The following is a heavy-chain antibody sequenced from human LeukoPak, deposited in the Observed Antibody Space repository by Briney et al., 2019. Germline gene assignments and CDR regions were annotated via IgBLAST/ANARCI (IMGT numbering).Heavy chain of an antibody. CDR3: ARDRYYFDY. J-gene: IGHJ4*02. V-gene: IGHV4-59*01. CDR2: IYYSGST. CDR1: GGSISSYY. Sequence: SETLSLTCTVSGGSISSYYWSWIRQPPGKGLEWIGYIYYSGSTNYNPSLKSRVTISVDTSKNQFSLKLSSVTAADTAVYYCARDRYYFDYWGQGTLVAVSS.